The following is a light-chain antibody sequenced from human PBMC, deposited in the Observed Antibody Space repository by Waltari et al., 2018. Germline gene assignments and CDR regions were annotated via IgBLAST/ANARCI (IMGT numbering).Light chain of an antibody. CDR1: QSVSRT. CDR3: QHYVRLPAT. Sequence: EIVLTQSPGTLSLSPGERATLSCRASQSVSRTLAWYQQKPGQAPTLLIYGASIRATGIPDRFTGSGAGTDFSLTISSLEPEEFAIYCCQHYVRLPATFGQGTKVEIK. J-gene: IGKJ1*01. CDR2: GAS. V-gene: IGKV3-20*01.